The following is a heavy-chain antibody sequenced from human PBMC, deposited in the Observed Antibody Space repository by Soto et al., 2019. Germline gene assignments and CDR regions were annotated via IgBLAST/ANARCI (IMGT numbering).Heavy chain of an antibody. J-gene: IGHJ6*03. CDR1: GYTFTEYN. V-gene: IGHV1-8*01. CDR2: MNPDSGNT. D-gene: IGHD3-10*01. Sequence: ASVKVSCKASGYTFTEYNINWVRQASGQGLEWMGWMNPDSGNTGYAEKFQGRVTMTRNRSISTAYMELSGLRSDDTAVYYCAREAASDPSFYYHYMDVWGKGTTVTVSS. CDR3: AREAASDPSFYYHYMDV.